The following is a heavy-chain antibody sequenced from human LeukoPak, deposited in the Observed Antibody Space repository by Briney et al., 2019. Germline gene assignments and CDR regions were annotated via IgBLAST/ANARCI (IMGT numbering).Heavy chain of an antibody. D-gene: IGHD2-15*01. CDR3: AQSIHCSGGSCYSH. Sequence: GGALRLSCAASGFTFSSYAMSWVRQAPGKGLEWVSAISGSGGSTYYADSVKGRFTISRDNSKNTLYLQMNSLRAEDTAVYYCAQSIHCSGGSCYSHWGQGTLVTVSS. CDR1: GFTFSSYA. J-gene: IGHJ4*02. V-gene: IGHV3-23*01. CDR2: ISGSGGST.